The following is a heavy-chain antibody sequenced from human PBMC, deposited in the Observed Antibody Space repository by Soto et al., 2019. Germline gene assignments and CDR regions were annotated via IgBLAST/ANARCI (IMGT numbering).Heavy chain of an antibody. CDR3: ARGYSGYVPHPLPFDP. CDR1: GYTFTSYG. J-gene: IGHJ5*02. D-gene: IGHD5-12*01. CDR2: ISAYNGNT. Sequence: QVQLVQSGAEVKKPGASVKVSCKASGYTFTSYGISWVRQAPGQGLEWMGWISAYNGNTNYAQKLKGRVTMTTDTSTGTAYMELRSLRSDDTAGYYCARGYSGYVPHPLPFDPWGPGTLVTVSS. V-gene: IGHV1-18*04.